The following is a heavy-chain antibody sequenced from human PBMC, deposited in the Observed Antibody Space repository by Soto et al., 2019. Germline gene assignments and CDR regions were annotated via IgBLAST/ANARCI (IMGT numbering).Heavy chain of an antibody. J-gene: IGHJ6*02. CDR3: TRDRYQLKPYSSSSHYYYYGMDV. D-gene: IGHD6-6*01. Sequence: NPGGSLRLSCTASGFTFGDYAMSWFRQAPGKGLEWVGFIRSKAYGGTTEYAASVKGRFTISRDDSKSIAYLQMNSLKTEDTAVYYCTRDRYQLKPYSSSSHYYYYGMDVWGQGTTVTVSS. CDR1: GFTFGDYA. V-gene: IGHV3-49*05. CDR2: IRSKAYGGTT.